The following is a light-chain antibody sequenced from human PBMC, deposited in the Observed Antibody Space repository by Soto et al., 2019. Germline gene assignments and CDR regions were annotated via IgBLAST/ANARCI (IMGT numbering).Light chain of an antibody. CDR2: DVS. V-gene: IGLV2-14*01. CDR1: SSDVGGYNY. J-gene: IGLJ2*01. Sequence: QSALTQPASVSGCPGQSITISCTGTSSDVGGYNYVSWYQQHPGKAPKLMIYDVSNRPSGVSNRFSGSKSGNTASLTISGLQAEDEADYYCSSYTSSSTPYVVFGGRTKLTVL. CDR3: SSYTSSSTPYVV.